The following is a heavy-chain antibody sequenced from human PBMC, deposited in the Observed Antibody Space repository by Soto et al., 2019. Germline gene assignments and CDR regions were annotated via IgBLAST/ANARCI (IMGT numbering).Heavy chain of an antibody. D-gene: IGHD2-15*01. V-gene: IGHV3-7*03. J-gene: IGHJ6*02. CDR2: INQDGSEK. CDR3: ARLIVVVVAATPYGMDV. Sequence: GGSLRLSCAASGSTFSSFWMSWVRQAPGRGLEWVANINQDGSEKYYVDSVKGRFTISRDNAKNSLYLQMNSLRAEDTAVYYCARLIVVVVAATPYGMDVWGQGTTVTVSS. CDR1: GSTFSSFW.